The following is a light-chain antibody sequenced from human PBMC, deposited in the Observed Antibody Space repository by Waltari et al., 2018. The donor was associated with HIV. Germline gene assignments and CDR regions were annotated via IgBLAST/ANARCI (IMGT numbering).Light chain of an antibody. CDR1: SSDVGGYNY. CDR3: SSHAGSKVV. V-gene: IGLV2-8*01. Sequence: QSALTQPPSASGSPGQSVTLSCTGTSSDVGGYNYVSWHQQHPGKAPKLMIYDVIKRPSGVPDRFSGSKSVNTASLTVSGLQPEYEADYYCSSHAGSKVVFGGGTRLTVL. J-gene: IGLJ2*01. CDR2: DVI.